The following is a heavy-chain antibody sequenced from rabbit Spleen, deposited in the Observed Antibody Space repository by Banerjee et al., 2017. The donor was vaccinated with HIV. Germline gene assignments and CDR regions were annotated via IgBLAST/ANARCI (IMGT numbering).Heavy chain of an antibody. D-gene: IGHD6-1*01. J-gene: IGHJ4*01. CDR2: INIVTGKS. CDR3: ARGDSRYAGPGYPYGL. Sequence: EQLEESGGGLVKPEGSLTLTCKASGVSLNDKDVMCWVRQAPGKGLEWIACINIVTGKSVYASWAKGRFTISKTSSTTVTLQMTSLTAADTATYFCARGDSRYAGPGYPYGLWGQGTLVTVS. CDR1: GVSLNDKDV. V-gene: IGHV1S45*01.